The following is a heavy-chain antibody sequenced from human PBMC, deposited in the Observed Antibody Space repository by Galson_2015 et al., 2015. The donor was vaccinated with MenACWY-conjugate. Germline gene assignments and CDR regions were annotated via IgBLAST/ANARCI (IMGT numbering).Heavy chain of an antibody. CDR1: GFSFSKNS. V-gene: IGHV3-48*02. J-gene: IGHJ6*02. D-gene: IGHD1-1*01. Sequence: SLRLSCAASGFSFSKNSMNWVRQAPGKGLEWVSYISANGRTIFYADFVKGRFTISRDNGNNVVYLQMNSLRDEDTAVYYCARDPPPPENDVHYYGMDVWGQGTTVTVSS. CDR3: ARDPPPPENDVHYYGMDV. CDR2: ISANGRTI.